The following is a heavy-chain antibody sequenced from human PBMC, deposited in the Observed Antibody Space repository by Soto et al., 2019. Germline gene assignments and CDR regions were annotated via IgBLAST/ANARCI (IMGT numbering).Heavy chain of an antibody. D-gene: IGHD5-12*01. CDR3: ARHGRKGGYDWHFIDY. CDR2: MYYSGST. J-gene: IGHJ4*02. CDR1: GGSISSSTYY. V-gene: IGHV4-39*01. Sequence: PSETLSLACTVSGGSISSSTYYWGWIRQPPGKGLEWIGSMYYSGSTYYNPPLKSRVTVSVDTSKNQFSLKLRSVTAADSAVYYCARHGRKGGYDWHFIDYWGQGTLVTVS.